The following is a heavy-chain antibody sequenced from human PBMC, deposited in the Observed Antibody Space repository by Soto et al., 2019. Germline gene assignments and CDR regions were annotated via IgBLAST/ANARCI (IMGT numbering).Heavy chain of an antibody. CDR1: GGSISGYY. Sequence: QVQLQESNPGLVKPSETLSLTCTVSGGSISGYYWTWIRQPPGKGLEWIASIYYSGSGNYNPSLASRVTISVDTPKNQFSLKLTSVTAADTAMYYGARCRGSTRRWFDPWGQGTLVTVSS. CDR2: IYYSGSG. D-gene: IGHD2-2*01. V-gene: IGHV4-59*01. J-gene: IGHJ5*02. CDR3: ARCRGSTRRWFDP.